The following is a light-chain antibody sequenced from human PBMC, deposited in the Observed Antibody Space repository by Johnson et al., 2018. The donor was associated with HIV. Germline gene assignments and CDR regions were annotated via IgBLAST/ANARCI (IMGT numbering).Light chain of an antibody. CDR3: GTWDSSLSAVYV. CDR2: RNN. V-gene: IGLV1-51*02. J-gene: IGLJ1*01. Sequence: QSILTQPPSVSAAPGQKVTIYCSGSRSNTGRNYASWYQQLPGTAPKLLIYRNNQRPSGVPDRFSGSKSGTSATLGITGLQTGDEADYYCGTWDSSLSAVYVFGTGTKVTVL. CDR1: RSNTGRNY.